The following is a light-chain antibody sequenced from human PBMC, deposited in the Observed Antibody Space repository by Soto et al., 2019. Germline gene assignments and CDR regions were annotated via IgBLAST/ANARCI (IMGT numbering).Light chain of an antibody. CDR2: ADS. J-gene: IGKJ5*01. Sequence: EIVMTQSAATLSLSPGETATPSCRAGQSVSGYIGWYQQKPGKPPRLLIYADSNRATGIPARFSGSGSGTDFTLTISSLEPEDFSVYYFRQRYNWPITFGQGTRLEIK. CDR1: QSVSGY. V-gene: IGKV3-11*01. CDR3: RQRYNWPIT.